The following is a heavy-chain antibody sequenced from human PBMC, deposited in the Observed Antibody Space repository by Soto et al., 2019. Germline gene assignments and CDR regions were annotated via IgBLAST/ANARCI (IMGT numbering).Heavy chain of an antibody. CDR1: EFTFSNYA. CDR2: ISGSGENT. V-gene: IGHV3-23*01. D-gene: IGHD4-17*01. CDR3: AKNGRYGDYFRRFDN. Sequence: EVRLLESGGGLIQPGGSLRLSCAASEFTFSNYAMSWVRQTPGKGLEWVSGISGSGENTFHADSVKGRFTISRDNSKNTLYLQMNSLRADDTAVYFCAKNGRYGDYFRRFDNWGQGTLVTVSS. J-gene: IGHJ4*02.